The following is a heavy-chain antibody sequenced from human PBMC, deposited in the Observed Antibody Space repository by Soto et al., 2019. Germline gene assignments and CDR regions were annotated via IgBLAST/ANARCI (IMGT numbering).Heavy chain of an antibody. J-gene: IGHJ6*02. Sequence: XESLKLSWQCSGYSFTSYWISLVLQMPGKGLEWMGRIDPSDSYTNYSPSFQGHVTISADKSISTAYLQWSSLKASDTAMYYCARHPSGYCTGGSCYAHYGVDVWGQGTTVTVSS. CDR1: GYSFTSYW. CDR3: ARHPSGYCTGGSCYAHYGVDV. V-gene: IGHV5-10-1*01. D-gene: IGHD2-15*01. CDR2: IDPSDSYT.